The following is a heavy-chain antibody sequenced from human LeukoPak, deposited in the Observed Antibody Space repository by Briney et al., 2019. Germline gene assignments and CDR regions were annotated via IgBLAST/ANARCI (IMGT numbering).Heavy chain of an antibody. Sequence: SETLSLTCSVSGGSVSSYYWSWIRQPPGKGLEWVGYVYYTGSTNYNPSLKSRVTMFEDKSKNQFSLRLYSVTVADTAVYYCARHFAYSSSSYFDYWGQGSLVTVSS. J-gene: IGHJ4*02. D-gene: IGHD6-6*01. CDR1: GGSVSSYY. CDR3: ARHFAYSSSSYFDY. V-gene: IGHV4-59*08. CDR2: VYYTGST.